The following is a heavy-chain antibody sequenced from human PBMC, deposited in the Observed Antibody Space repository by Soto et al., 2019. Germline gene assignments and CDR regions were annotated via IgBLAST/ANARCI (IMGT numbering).Heavy chain of an antibody. Sequence: GGSLRLSCAASGFTFDDYAMHWVRQAPGKGLEWVSGISWNSGSIGYADSVKGRFTISRDNAKNSLYLQMNSLRAEDTALYYCAKVEDYYGSGSYYNDAFDIWGQGTMVTVSS. J-gene: IGHJ3*02. CDR1: GFTFDDYA. CDR2: ISWNSGSI. D-gene: IGHD3-10*01. V-gene: IGHV3-9*01. CDR3: AKVEDYYGSGSYYNDAFDI.